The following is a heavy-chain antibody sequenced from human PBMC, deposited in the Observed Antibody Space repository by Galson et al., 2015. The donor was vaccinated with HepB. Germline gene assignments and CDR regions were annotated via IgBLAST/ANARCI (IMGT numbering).Heavy chain of an antibody. J-gene: IGHJ2*01. CDR3: ASEPGQYSAWSGGYFDL. Sequence: SLRLSCAASGFTSSYYWMSWVRQALGKGLEWVANIKHDESENYYVDSVKGRFTISRDNGKNLQYLQMKNVRIEDTAVYYCASEPGQYSAWSGGYFDLWGRGTQVAVSS. CDR2: IKHDESEN. V-gene: IGHV3-7*03. CDR1: GFTSSYYW. D-gene: IGHD6-19*01.